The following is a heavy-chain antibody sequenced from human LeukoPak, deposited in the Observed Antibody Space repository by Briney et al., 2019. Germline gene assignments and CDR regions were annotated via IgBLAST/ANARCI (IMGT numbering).Heavy chain of an antibody. D-gene: IGHD2-2*01. CDR3: AKDLEYCSSTSCRDLYYFDY. CDR2: ISYDGRIK. J-gene: IGHJ4*02. V-gene: IGHV3-30*04. Sequence: PGGSLRLPCAASGFTFSNYAMHWVRQAPGKGLGWVAVISYDGRIKYYADSVKGRFTISRDNSKNTLYLQMNSLRAEDTAVYYCAKDLEYCSSTSCRDLYYFDYWGQGTLVTVSS. CDR1: GFTFSNYA.